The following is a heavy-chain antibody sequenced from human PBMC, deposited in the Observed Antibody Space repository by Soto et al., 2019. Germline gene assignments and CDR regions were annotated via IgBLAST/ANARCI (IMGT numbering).Heavy chain of an antibody. Sequence: GVSLKISGKGSGYSFTSYWIGWVRQMPGKGLELMGIIYPGDSDTRYSPSFQGQVTISADKSISTAYLQWSSLKASDTAMYYCARTAAAGKYYYGMDVWGQGTTVTVSS. CDR2: IYPGDSDT. D-gene: IGHD6-13*01. CDR1: GYSFTSYW. V-gene: IGHV5-51*01. J-gene: IGHJ6*02. CDR3: ARTAAAGKYYYGMDV.